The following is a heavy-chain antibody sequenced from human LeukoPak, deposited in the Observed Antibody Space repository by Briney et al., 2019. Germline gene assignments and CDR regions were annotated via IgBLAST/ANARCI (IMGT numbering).Heavy chain of an antibody. CDR1: GFSFSSYG. Sequence: GGSLRLSCAASGFSFSSYGMQWVRQAPGKGLEWVAFIRYDGSNKYYADSVKGRFTISRDNSKNTLYLQMNSLRAEDTAVYYCAKDLNYYGSGPHWYFDLWGRGTLVTVSS. D-gene: IGHD3-10*01. V-gene: IGHV3-30*02. CDR2: IRYDGSNK. J-gene: IGHJ2*01. CDR3: AKDLNYYGSGPHWYFDL.